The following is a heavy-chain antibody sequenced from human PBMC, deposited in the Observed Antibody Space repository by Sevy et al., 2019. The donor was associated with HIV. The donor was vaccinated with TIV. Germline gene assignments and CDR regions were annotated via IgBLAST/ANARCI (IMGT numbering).Heavy chain of an antibody. CDR1: GYIFTSYG. CDR2: INGHNGNT. V-gene: IGHV1-18*01. D-gene: IGHD3-22*01. J-gene: IGHJ4*02. Sequence: ASVNVSCKASGYIFTSYGISWVRQAPRQGLEWMGWINGHNGNTNYVHNLQGRVTMTTDTSTNTAYMELRSLRSDDTAVYYCARDGYDGSGYQRGLFDFWGQGTLVTVSS. CDR3: ARDGYDGSGYQRGLFDF.